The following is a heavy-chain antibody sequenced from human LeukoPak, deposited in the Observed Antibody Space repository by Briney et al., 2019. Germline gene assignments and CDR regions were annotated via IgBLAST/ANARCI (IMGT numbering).Heavy chain of an antibody. V-gene: IGHV3-74*01. Sequence: PGGSLTLSCAASGFTLSNYWMHWVRQAPGKGLVWVLRISSDGSRTIYADSVKGRFTISRDNAKNTLYLQMNSLRAEDTAVYYCATEGALGKYSSFDYWGQGTLVTVSS. D-gene: IGHD5-18*01. J-gene: IGHJ4*02. CDR1: GFTLSNYW. CDR2: ISSDGSRT. CDR3: ATEGALGKYSSFDY.